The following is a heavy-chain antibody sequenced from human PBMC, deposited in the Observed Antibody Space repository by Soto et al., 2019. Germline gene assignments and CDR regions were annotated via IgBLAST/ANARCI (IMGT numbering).Heavy chain of an antibody. CDR2: IRSKAYGGTT. Sequence: PGGSLRLSCTASGFTFGDYAMSWVRQAPGKGLEWVGFIRSKAYGGTTEYAASVKGRFTISRDDSKSIAYLQMNSLKTEDTAVYYCTSHGSGSYYFYYDYGMDVWGQGTTVTVS. J-gene: IGHJ6*02. D-gene: IGHD3-10*01. CDR1: GFTFGDYA. V-gene: IGHV3-49*04. CDR3: TSHGSGSYYFYYDYGMDV.